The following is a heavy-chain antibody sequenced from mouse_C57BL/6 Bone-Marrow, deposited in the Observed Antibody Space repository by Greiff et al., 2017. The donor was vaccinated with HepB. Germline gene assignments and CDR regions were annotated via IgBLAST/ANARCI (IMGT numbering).Heavy chain of an antibody. D-gene: IGHD2-3*01. CDR3: VRDGYYEFAY. CDR2: IRSKSNNYAT. Sequence: EVQLQESGGGLVQPKGSLKLSCAASGFSFNTYAMNWVRQAPGKGLEWVARIRSKSNNYATYYADSVKDRFTISRDDSESMLYLQMNNLKTEDTAMYYCVRDGYYEFAYWGQGTLVTVSA. CDR1: GFSFNTYA. V-gene: IGHV10-1*01. J-gene: IGHJ3*01.